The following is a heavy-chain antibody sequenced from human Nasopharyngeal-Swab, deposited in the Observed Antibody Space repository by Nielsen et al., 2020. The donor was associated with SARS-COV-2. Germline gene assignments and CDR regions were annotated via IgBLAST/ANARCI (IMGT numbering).Heavy chain of an antibody. CDR2: IWYIGDNK. J-gene: IGHJ4*02. CDR3: AKKYGTRGWYVGLDY. V-gene: IGHV3-33*06. CDR1: GFTFSSYA. Sequence: GESLKISCAASGFTFSSYAMHWVRQAPGKGLEWVALIWYIGDNKYYADSVRGRFTISRDNSKNTLYLQMNSLRAEDTALYYCAKKYGTRGWYVGLDYWGQGTQVTVSS. D-gene: IGHD6-19*01.